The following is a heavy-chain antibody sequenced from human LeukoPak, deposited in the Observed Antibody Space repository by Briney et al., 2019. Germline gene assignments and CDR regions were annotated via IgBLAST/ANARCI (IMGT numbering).Heavy chain of an antibody. Sequence: QTGGSLRLSCAASGFTFSSYSMNWVRQAPGKGLEWVSYISSSSSTIYYADSVKGRFTISRDNAKNSLYLQMNSLRAEDTAVYYCARDARPYGDRGSFDYWGQGTLVTVSS. D-gene: IGHD4-17*01. CDR2: ISSSSSTI. CDR1: GFTFSSYS. V-gene: IGHV3-48*04. J-gene: IGHJ4*02. CDR3: ARDARPYGDRGSFDY.